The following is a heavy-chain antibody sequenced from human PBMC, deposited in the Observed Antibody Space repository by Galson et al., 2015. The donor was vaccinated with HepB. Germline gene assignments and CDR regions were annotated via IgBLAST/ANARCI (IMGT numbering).Heavy chain of an antibody. CDR2: ISPGGAK. CDR1: GFSFMSHS. Sequence: SLRLSCAASGFSFMSHSMNWVRHSPGKGLEWLAYISPGGAKHYADPARGRFTISKDNAKKSMYLHMSSLRVEDTAVYYCARNPASYDYYNMDVWGQGTTVTVSS. V-gene: IGHV3-48*01. D-gene: IGHD3-16*01. J-gene: IGHJ6*02. CDR3: ARNPASYDYYNMDV.